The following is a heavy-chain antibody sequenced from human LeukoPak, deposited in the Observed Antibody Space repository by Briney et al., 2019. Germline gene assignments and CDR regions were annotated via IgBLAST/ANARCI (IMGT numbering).Heavy chain of an antibody. D-gene: IGHD2-2*01. CDR1: GYTFTDYY. J-gene: IGHJ4*02. CDR3: ATSRGGTSFDY. Sequence: ASVKVSCKASGYTFTDYYVHWVRQAPGQGLEWMGWMNSNSGGTNYAQRFQGRVTMTRDTSISTAYMELTRLRFDDTAVFYCATSRGGTSFDYWGQGTLVTVSS. CDR2: MNSNSGGT. V-gene: IGHV1-2*02.